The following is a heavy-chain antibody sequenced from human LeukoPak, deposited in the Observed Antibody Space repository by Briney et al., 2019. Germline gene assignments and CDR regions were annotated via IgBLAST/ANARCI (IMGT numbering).Heavy chain of an antibody. CDR3: ARISAAGTGYDY. Sequence: SETPSLTCTVSGGTISNYYWSWIRQPAGKGLEWIGRIYSSGSTNYNPSLRTRVTTSVDTSKNQFSLKLSSVPAADTAVYYCARISAAGTGYDYWGQGTLVTVSS. CDR2: IYSSGST. J-gene: IGHJ4*02. D-gene: IGHD6-13*01. CDR1: GGTISNYY. V-gene: IGHV4-4*07.